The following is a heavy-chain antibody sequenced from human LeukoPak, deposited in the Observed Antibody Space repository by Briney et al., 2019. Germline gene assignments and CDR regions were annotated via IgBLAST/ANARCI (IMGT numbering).Heavy chain of an antibody. D-gene: IGHD1-7*01. CDR3: ATSRTFDY. Sequence: PGGFLRLSCAASGITFSSYWMNWVRQAPGKGLEWVANIKQDGSEKYYVDSAKGRFTISRDNAKNSLYLQMNSLRAEDTAVYYCATSRTFDYWGQGTLVTVSS. V-gene: IGHV3-7*01. CDR2: IKQDGSEK. CDR1: GITFSSYW. J-gene: IGHJ4*02.